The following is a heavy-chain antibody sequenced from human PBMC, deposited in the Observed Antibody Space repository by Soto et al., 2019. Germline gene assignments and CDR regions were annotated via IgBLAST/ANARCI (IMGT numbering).Heavy chain of an antibody. J-gene: IGHJ6*03. Sequence: ASVKVSCKASGYTFTSYAMHWVRQAPGQRLEWMGWINASNGNTKYSQRFQGRVTITRDTSASTAYMELSSLRSEDTAVYYCAREENNWNYPSRYYYYYMDVWGKGTTVTVSS. V-gene: IGHV1-3*01. D-gene: IGHD1-7*01. CDR1: GYTFTSYA. CDR2: INASNGNT. CDR3: AREENNWNYPSRYYYYYMDV.